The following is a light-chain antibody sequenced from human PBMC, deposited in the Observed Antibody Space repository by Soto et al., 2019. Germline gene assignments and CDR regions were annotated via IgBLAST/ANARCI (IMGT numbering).Light chain of an antibody. CDR1: QSIRSY. J-gene: IGKJ5*01. V-gene: IGKV1-39*01. CDR3: QHLNGYPIT. CDR2: AAS. Sequence: DTQMTQSPSSLSASVGARVTITCLASQSIRSYLNWYQKKPGKAPKLLIYAASSLQSGVPSRFSGSGSGTDFTLTISSLQPEDFATYYCQHLNGYPITFGQGTRLEIK.